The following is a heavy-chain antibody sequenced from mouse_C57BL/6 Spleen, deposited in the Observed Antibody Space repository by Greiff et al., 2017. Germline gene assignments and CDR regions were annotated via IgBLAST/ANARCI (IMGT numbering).Heavy chain of an antibody. CDR2: IHPNSGST. CDR3: ARGVHRGYFDV. V-gene: IGHV1-64*01. Sequence: QVQLQQPGAELVKPGASVKLSCKASGYTFTSYWMHWVKQRPGQGLEWIGMIHPNSGSTNYNEKFKSKATLTVDKSSSTAYMQLSSLTSEDAAVYYCARGVHRGYFDVWGTGTTVTVSS. J-gene: IGHJ1*03. CDR1: GYTFTSYW.